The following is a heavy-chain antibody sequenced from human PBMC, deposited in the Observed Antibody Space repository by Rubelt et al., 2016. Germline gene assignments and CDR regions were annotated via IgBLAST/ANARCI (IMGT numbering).Heavy chain of an antibody. V-gene: IGHV4-39*07. CDR3: ARMAGNYYGMDV. CDR2: ISYNGRT. J-gene: IGHJ6*02. D-gene: IGHD5-24*01. Sequence: KGLEWIGYISYNGRTSYNPSLQSRVTISVDTSNDQFSLKLSSVTAADTAVYYCARMAGNYYGMDVWGQGTTVTVSS.